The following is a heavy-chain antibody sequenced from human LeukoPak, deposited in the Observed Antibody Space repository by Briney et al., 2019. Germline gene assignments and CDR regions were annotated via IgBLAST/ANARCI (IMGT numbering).Heavy chain of an antibody. CDR3: AKAPDSVWGRYRNNYFDP. CDR1: GFTFSNHA. CDR2: ITGSGPTT. J-gene: IGHJ5*02. Sequence: GGSLRLSCVASGFTFSNHAMTWVRQAPGKGLEWVSAITGSGPTTFYADSVKGRFTISRDNSNNLLALQMTSLRVEDTAVYYCAKAPDSVWGRYRNNYFDPWGQGVLVSVS. D-gene: IGHD3-16*02. V-gene: IGHV3-23*01.